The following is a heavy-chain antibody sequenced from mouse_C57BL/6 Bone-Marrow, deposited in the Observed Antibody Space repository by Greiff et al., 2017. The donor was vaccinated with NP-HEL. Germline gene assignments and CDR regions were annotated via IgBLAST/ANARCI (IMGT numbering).Heavy chain of an antibody. CDR2: INPSSGYT. CDR3: ARGGYPDY. J-gene: IGHJ2*01. V-gene: IGHV1-58*01. D-gene: IGHD2-14*01. Sequence: VQLQQSGAELVRPGSSVKMSCKTSGYTFTSYGINWVKQRPGQGLEWIGYINPSSGYTKYNQKFKDKATLTADKSSSTAYMQLSSLTSEDSAVYYCARGGYPDYWGQGTTLTVSS. CDR1: GYTFTSYG.